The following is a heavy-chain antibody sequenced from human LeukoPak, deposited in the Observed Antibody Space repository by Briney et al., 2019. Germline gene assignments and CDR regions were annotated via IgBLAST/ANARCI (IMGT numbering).Heavy chain of an antibody. CDR1: GFTFSSYE. CDR2: ISSSGSTI. CDR3: AYPTGGATGAFEI. D-gene: IGHD1-26*01. J-gene: IGHJ3*02. Sequence: GGSLRLSCAASGFTFSSYEMNWVRQAPGKGLEWVSYISSSGSTIYYADSVKGRFTISRDNAKDSLYLQMNRLRAEDTAVYYCAYPTGGATGAFEIWGQGTMVTVSS. V-gene: IGHV3-48*03.